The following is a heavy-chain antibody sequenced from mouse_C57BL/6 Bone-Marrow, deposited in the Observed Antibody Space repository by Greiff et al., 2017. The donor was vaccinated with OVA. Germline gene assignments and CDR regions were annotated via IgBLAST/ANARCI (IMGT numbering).Heavy chain of an antibody. J-gene: IGHJ1*03. V-gene: IGHV5-9-1*02. CDR1: GFTFSCYA. CDR2: ISSGGDYI. Sequence: EVKLVESGEGLVKPGGSLKLSCAASGFTFSCYAMSWVRQTPEKRLEWVAYISSGGDYIYYADTVKGRFTISRDNARNTLYLQMSSLKSEDTAMYYCTIYGRWYFDVWGTGTTVTVSS. D-gene: IGHD1-1*01. CDR3: TIYGRWYFDV.